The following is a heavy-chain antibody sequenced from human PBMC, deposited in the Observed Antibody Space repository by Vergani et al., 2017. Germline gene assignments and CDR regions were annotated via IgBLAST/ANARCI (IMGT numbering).Heavy chain of an antibody. J-gene: IGHJ4*02. CDR2: TWYDGNNK. Sequence: QVQLVESGGGVVQPGRSLRLSCAASGFTFNQYGMHWVRQAPGKGLEWVAVTWYDGNNKQYADSVKGRFTISRDNSKSTMYLQMNSLRDEDTAVYYCAKELRYDFWSGYYGPLDYWGQGTLVTVSS. CDR3: AKELRYDFWSGYYGPLDY. V-gene: IGHV3-33*06. D-gene: IGHD3-3*01. CDR1: GFTFNQYG.